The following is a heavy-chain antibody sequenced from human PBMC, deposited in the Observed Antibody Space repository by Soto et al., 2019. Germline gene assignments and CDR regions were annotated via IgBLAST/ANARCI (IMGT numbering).Heavy chain of an antibody. CDR1: GFTFSSYA. CDR2: ISYDGSNK. Sequence: QVQLVESGGGVVQPGRSLRLSCAASGFTFSSYAMHWVRQAPGKGLEWVAVISYDGSNKYYADSVKGRFTISRDNSKNTLYLQMNSLRAEDTAVYYCARDGVGLDYDYDLCDPWGQGTLVTVSS. CDR3: ARDGVGLDYDYDLCDP. J-gene: IGHJ5*02. V-gene: IGHV3-30-3*01. D-gene: IGHD3-16*01.